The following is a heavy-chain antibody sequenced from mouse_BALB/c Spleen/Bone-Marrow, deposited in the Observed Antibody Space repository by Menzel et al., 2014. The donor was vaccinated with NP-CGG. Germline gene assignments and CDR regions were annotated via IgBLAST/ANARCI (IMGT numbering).Heavy chain of an antibody. CDR1: AYSITSGYG. CDR2: IHYSGST. CDR3: AREARTTARSAY. D-gene: IGHD1-2*01. J-gene: IGHJ3*01. V-gene: IGHV3-1*02. Sequence: EVKLVESGPVLVKPSQSLSLTCTVTAYSITSGYGWHWIRQFPGNKLEWMGYIHYSGSTHYNPSLKSRISITRDTSKNQFFLQLNSVTTEDTATYHCAREARTTARSAYWGQGTLVTVSA.